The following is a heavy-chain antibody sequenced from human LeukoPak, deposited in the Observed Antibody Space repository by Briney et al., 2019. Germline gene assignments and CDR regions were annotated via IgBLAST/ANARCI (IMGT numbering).Heavy chain of an antibody. CDR2: INTDGSST. Sequence: GGSLRLSCAASGFTLSSYWMHWVRQAPGKGLVWVSRINTDGSSTGYADSVKGRFTISRDNAKSTLYLQMNSLRVEDTAVYYCARDAPVAGSSYNYYMDVWGKGTTVTVSS. D-gene: IGHD6-19*01. CDR1: GFTLSSYW. J-gene: IGHJ6*03. V-gene: IGHV3-74*01. CDR3: ARDAPVAGSSYNYYMDV.